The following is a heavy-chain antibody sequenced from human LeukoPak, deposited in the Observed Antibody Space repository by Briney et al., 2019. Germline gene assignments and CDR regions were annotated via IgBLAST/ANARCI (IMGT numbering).Heavy chain of an antibody. CDR1: GGSISSSSYY. Sequence: SETLSLTCTVSGGSISSSSYYWGWIRQPPGKGLEWIGSIYYSGSTYYNPSLKSRVTISVDTSKNQFSLKLSSVTAADTAVYYCANYYGSGSYSPGFDYWGQGTLVTVSS. J-gene: IGHJ4*02. V-gene: IGHV4-39*01. D-gene: IGHD3-10*01. CDR3: ANYYGSGSYSPGFDY. CDR2: IYYSGST.